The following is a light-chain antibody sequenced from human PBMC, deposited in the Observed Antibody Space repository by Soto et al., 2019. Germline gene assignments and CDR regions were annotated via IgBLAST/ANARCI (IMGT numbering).Light chain of an antibody. CDR3: QQYVSSPWA. Sequence: EIVMTQSPATLSVSPGERATLSCRASQSVSSNLAWYQQKPGQAPSLLIYGASTRATGTPARFTGSGSGTDFTLTISRLEPEDFAVYYCQQYVSSPWAFGQGTKVDIK. CDR2: GAS. CDR1: QSVSSN. V-gene: IGKV3-15*01. J-gene: IGKJ1*01.